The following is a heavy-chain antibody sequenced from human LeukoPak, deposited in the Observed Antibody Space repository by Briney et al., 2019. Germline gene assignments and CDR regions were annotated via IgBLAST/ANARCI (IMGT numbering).Heavy chain of an antibody. V-gene: IGHV3-30*18. Sequence: LRLSCVASGFTFRRSAMHWVRQAPGRGLEWIAFISYDGGTKYYADSVKGRFTISRDNFKNTLSLQMDSLRAEDTAVYYCAKDLETKYCIDYWGQGTLATVSS. CDR1: GFTFRRSA. J-gene: IGHJ4*02. CDR2: ISYDGGTK. D-gene: IGHD2-15*01. CDR3: AKDLETKYCIDY.